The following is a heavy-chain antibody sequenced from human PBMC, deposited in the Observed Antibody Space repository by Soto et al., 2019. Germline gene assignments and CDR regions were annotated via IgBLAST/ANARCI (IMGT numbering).Heavy chain of an antibody. Sequence: QVQLVQSGAEVKKPGASVKVSCKASGYTFTSYGISWVRQAPGQGLEWMGWISAYNGNTNYAQKLQGRVTMTTDTSTRTAYMELRSLRSDDPAVYYCARGPYYDILTGYHYYYYGMDVWGQGTTVTVSS. V-gene: IGHV1-18*01. CDR1: GYTFTSYG. D-gene: IGHD3-9*01. J-gene: IGHJ6*02. CDR2: ISAYNGNT. CDR3: ARGPYYDILTGYHYYYYGMDV.